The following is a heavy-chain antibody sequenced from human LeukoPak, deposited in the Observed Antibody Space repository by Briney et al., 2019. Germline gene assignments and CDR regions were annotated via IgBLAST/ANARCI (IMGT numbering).Heavy chain of an antibody. J-gene: IGHJ6*02. D-gene: IGHD6-13*01. Sequence: ASVTVSCKASGYTFTGYYMHWVRQAPGQGLEWMGWINPNSGGTNYAQKFQGRVTMARDTSISTAYMELSRLRSDDTAVYYCARVPGYSSSWYYYYGMDVWGQGTTVTVSS. CDR1: GYTFTGYY. V-gene: IGHV1-2*02. CDR3: ARVPGYSSSWYYYYGMDV. CDR2: INPNSGGT.